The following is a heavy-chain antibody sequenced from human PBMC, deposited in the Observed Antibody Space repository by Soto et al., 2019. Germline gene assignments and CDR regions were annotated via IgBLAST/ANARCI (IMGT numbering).Heavy chain of an antibody. D-gene: IGHD1-26*01. J-gene: IGHJ4*02. CDR1: GGTFSSYA. V-gene: IGHV1-69*01. CDR2: IIPIFGTA. Sequence: QVQLVQSGAEVKKPGSSVKVSCKASGGTFSSYAISWVRQAPGHGLEWMGGIIPIFGTANYAQKLQGRVTITADASTSTAYMELSSLRSEDTAVYYWARSYSGSYLAHMVYWGQGTLVTVSS. CDR3: ARSYSGSYLAHMVY.